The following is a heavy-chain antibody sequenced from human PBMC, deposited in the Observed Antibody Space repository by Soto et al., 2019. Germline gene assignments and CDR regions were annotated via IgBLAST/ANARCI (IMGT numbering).Heavy chain of an antibody. CDR1: VFTFGHSA. J-gene: IGHJ4*02. Sequence: GSLRLSCAASVFTFGHSAMSWVRQAPGKGLEWVAAISGTGGAAYYADSVKGRFTISRDNSRNTLFLQMNSLRVDDTAIYHCAKPEEVVRGFDFWGLGTLVTVSS. CDR2: ISGTGGAA. D-gene: IGHD3-10*01. V-gene: IGHV3-23*01. CDR3: AKPEEVVRGFDF.